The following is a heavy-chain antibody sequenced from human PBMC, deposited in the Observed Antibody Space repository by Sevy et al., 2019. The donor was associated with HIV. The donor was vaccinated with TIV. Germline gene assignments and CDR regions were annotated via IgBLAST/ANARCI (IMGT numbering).Heavy chain of an antibody. D-gene: IGHD6-6*01. Sequence: GESLKISCKGSGYSFTSYWIGWVRQMPGKGLEWMGIIYPGDSDTRYSPSFQGQVTISADNSISTAYLQWSSRKASDTAMYYCARQAGSSSYRGAFDIWGQGTMVTVSS. CDR1: GYSFTSYW. CDR2: IYPGDSDT. CDR3: ARQAGSSSYRGAFDI. J-gene: IGHJ3*02. V-gene: IGHV5-51*01.